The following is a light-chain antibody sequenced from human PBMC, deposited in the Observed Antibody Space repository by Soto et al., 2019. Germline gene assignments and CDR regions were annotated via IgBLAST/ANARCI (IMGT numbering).Light chain of an antibody. CDR1: QSVSSTY. CDR3: QQYNDWPLT. Sequence: EIVLTHSPAALSLSPEERATLSCRASQSVSSTYLAWYQQKPGQAPRLLIYGASTRATGIPARFSGSGSGTEFTLTISSLQSEDFALYYCQQYNDWPLTFGQGTKVDIK. CDR2: GAS. J-gene: IGKJ1*01. V-gene: IGKV3-15*01.